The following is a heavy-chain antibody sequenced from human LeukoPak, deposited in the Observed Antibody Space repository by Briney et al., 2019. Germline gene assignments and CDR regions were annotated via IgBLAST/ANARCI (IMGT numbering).Heavy chain of an antibody. CDR2: ISSSGSTI. V-gene: IGHV3-11*04. D-gene: IGHD2-15*01. CDR3: ARVPLYCSGGSCYRIDY. CDR1: GFTFSDYY. Sequence: GGSLRLSCAASGFTFSDYYMSWIRQAPGKGLEWVSYISSSGSTIYYADSVEGRFTTSRDNAKNSLYLQMNSLRAEDTAVYYCARVPLYCSGGSCYRIDYWGQGTLVTVSS. J-gene: IGHJ4*02.